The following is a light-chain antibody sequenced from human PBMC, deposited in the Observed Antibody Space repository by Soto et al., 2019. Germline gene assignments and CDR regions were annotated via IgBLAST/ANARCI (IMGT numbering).Light chain of an antibody. Sequence: ELVLMQSPSTLSLSAGERATICSGAIQTMTRAYVAWYQQKPGQAPRLLIYAASYRATGISDKFSGSGSGTDFSLTISRLETEDSGVYYCNQYHSPPQTFGQGTKVDIK. V-gene: IGKV3-20*01. J-gene: IGKJ2*01. CDR3: NQYHSPPQT. CDR1: QTMTRAY. CDR2: AAS.